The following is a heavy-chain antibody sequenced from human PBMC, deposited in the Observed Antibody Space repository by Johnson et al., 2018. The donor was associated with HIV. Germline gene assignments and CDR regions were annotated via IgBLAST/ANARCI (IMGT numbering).Heavy chain of an antibody. CDR2: IFYDGSYK. J-gene: IGHJ3*02. CDR3: ARDPDI. V-gene: IGHV3-30*04. CDR1: GFTFSTYS. Sequence: QVQLVESGGGVVQPGRSLRLSCAASGFTFSTYSMHWVHQAPGKGLEWVAIIFYDGSYKYYADSVKGRFPISRDNSNNTPNLQMNSLRAEDTAVYYCARDPDIWGQGTMVTVSS.